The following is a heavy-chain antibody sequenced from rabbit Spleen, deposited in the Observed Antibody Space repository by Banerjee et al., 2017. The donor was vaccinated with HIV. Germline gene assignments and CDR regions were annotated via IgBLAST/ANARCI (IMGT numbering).Heavy chain of an antibody. V-gene: IGHV1S45*01. CDR1: GFDFNNYA. CDR2: ITTGSNGNA. J-gene: IGHJ4*01. Sequence: QEQLVESGGGLVQPGGSLKLSCKASGFDFNNYAVSWVRQAPGKGLEWIAYITTGSNGNAYYASWVNGRFTISKTSSTTVTLQMTSLTAADTATYFCARLYVSNSGDFTLWGQGTLVTVS. D-gene: IGHD1-1*01. CDR3: ARLYVSNSGDFTL.